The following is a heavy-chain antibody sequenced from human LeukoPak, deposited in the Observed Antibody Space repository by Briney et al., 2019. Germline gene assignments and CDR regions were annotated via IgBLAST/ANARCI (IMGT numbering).Heavy chain of an antibody. Sequence: PGGSLRLSCAASGFTFSSYAMSWVRQAAGNGLEWVSAISGIVGSTYYADSVKGRFTISRDNSKNTLYLQMNSLRAEDTAVYYCAKVRWFGESRPDYWGQGTLVTVSS. D-gene: IGHD3-10*01. J-gene: IGHJ4*02. V-gene: IGHV3-23*01. CDR1: GFTFSSYA. CDR2: ISGIVGST. CDR3: AKVRWFGESRPDY.